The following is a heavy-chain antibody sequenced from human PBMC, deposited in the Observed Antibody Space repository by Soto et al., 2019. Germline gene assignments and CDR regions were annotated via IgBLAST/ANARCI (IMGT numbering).Heavy chain of an antibody. J-gene: IGHJ4*02. CDR1: GFPFRSYA. Sequence: GGSLRLSCPASGFPFRSYAMSWVRQAPGKGLEWVSGISGSGGTTYYADSVKGRFTISRDNSKNTLYLQMNSLRAEDTAVYYCAKDMEVSPYYFDYWGQGTLVTVSS. CDR3: AKDMEVSPYYFDY. V-gene: IGHV3-23*01. D-gene: IGHD1-1*01. CDR2: ISGSGGTT.